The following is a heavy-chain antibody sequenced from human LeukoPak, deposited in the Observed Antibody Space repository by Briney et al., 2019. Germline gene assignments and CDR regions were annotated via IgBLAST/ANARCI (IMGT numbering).Heavy chain of an antibody. CDR2: LSFGGGTI. Sequence: PGGSLRLSCAASGFTFNNYAMSWVRQAPGKGLECVSSLSFGGGTIYYADSVKGRFTISRDTSKNTLYLQMNSLRAEDTAIYYCAKEVVPGTSRSFDYWGQGTLVTVSS. J-gene: IGHJ4*02. CDR1: GFTFNNYA. CDR3: AKEVVPGTSRSFDY. D-gene: IGHD2-2*01. V-gene: IGHV3-23*01.